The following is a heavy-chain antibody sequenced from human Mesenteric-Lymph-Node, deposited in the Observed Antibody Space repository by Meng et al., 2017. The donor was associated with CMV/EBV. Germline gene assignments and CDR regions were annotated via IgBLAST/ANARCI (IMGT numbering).Heavy chain of an antibody. D-gene: IGHD1-26*01. CDR2: ISWNSGSI. CDR3: ARGRNTGSSDAFDI. Sequence: SLKISCAASGFTVNEHAMHWVRQAPGKGLEWVSGISWNSGSIGYADSVKGRFTISRDNAKNSLYLQMNSLRAEDTAVYYCARGRNTGSSDAFDIWGQGTMVTVSS. J-gene: IGHJ3*02. V-gene: IGHV3-9*01. CDR1: GFTVNEHA.